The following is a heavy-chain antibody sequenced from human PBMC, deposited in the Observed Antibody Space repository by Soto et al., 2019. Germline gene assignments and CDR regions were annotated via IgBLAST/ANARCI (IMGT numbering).Heavy chain of an antibody. Sequence: SVKVSCKASGFTFSSSAVQWVRQARGQRLEWIGWIVLGNGNTNYAQKFQERVTITRDMSTSTAYMEVRSLTSDDTAVYYCATRIGNIGWYWLDTWGQGTLVTV. D-gene: IGHD6-19*01. CDR1: GFTFSSSA. CDR2: IVLGNGNT. J-gene: IGHJ5*02. V-gene: IGHV1-58*01. CDR3: ATRIGNIGWYWLDT.